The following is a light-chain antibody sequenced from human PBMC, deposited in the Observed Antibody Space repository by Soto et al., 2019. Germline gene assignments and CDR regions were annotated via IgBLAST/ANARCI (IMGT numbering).Light chain of an antibody. CDR2: GAS. J-gene: IGKJ1*01. Sequence: EIVLTQSPGTLSLSPGERATLSCRASQSVSSSYLAWYQQKPGQAPRLLIYGASSRATGIPDRFSGSGSGTDFTLTISRLEPEDFAVYYCQQYGSSLRTLGQGTKLDTK. V-gene: IGKV3-20*01. CDR3: QQYGSSLRT. CDR1: QSVSSSY.